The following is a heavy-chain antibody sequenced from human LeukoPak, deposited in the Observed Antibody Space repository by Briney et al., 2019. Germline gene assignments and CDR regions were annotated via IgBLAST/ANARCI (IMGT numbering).Heavy chain of an antibody. CDR1: GYTFTSYG. CDR2: ISAYNGNT. Sequence: ASVKVSCKAFGYTFTSYGISWVRQAPGQGLEWMGWISAYNGNTNYAQKLQGRVTMTTDTSTSTAYMELRSLRSDDTAVYYCARPNCSSTSCYGGFDPWGQGTLVTVSS. D-gene: IGHD2-2*01. V-gene: IGHV1-18*01. CDR3: ARPNCSSTSCYGGFDP. J-gene: IGHJ5*02.